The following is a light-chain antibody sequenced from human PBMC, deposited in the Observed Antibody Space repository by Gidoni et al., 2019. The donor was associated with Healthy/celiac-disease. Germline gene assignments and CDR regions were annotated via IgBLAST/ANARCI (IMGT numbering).Light chain of an antibody. J-gene: IGLJ7*01. CDR3: AAWDDSLNGPV. V-gene: IGLV1-44*01. CDR1: SSNIGSNT. CDR2: SNN. Sequence: QSALTQPPPASGTPGQRVTFSCSGRSSNIGSNTVNWYQQLPGTSPKLLIYSNNQRPSGVPDRFSGSKSGTSASLAISGLQSEDEADYYCAAWDDSLNGPVFGGGTQLTVL.